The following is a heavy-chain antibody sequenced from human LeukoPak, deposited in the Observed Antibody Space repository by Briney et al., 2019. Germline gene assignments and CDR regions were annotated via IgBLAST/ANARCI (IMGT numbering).Heavy chain of an antibody. V-gene: IGHV1-8*01. CDR2: MNPNSGNT. J-gene: IGHJ4*02. CDR3: ARGRRHYDFWSGYYRSYYFDY. D-gene: IGHD3-3*01. CDR1: GYTFTSYD. Sequence: ASVKVSCKASGYTFTSYDINWVRQATGQGLEWMGWMNPNSGNTGYAQKFQGRVTMTRNTSISTAYMELSSLRSEDTAVYYCARGRRHYDFWSGYYRSYYFDYWGQGTLVTVSS.